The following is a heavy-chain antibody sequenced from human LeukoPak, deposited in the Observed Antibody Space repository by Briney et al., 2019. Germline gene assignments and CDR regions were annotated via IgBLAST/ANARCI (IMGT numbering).Heavy chain of an antibody. CDR1: GGSISTYY. D-gene: IGHD3-22*01. CDR3: ARADYDSSGYKY. Sequence: SETLSLTCTVSGGSISTYYWSWIRQPPGKGLEWIGYIYYSGSTDYNPSLKSRVTISVDTSKNQFSLELSSVTAADTAVYYCARADYDSSGYKYWGQGTLVTVSS. V-gene: IGHV4-59*01. CDR2: IYYSGST. J-gene: IGHJ4*02.